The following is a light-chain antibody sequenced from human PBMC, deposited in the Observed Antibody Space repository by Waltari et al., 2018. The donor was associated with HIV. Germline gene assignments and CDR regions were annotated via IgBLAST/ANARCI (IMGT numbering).Light chain of an antibody. CDR2: LGS. CDR3: MQALQTPT. J-gene: IGKJ1*01. V-gene: IGKV2-28*01. Sequence: DIVMTQSPLPLPVTPGEPASISCRPSKSLLHSNGYNFLEWYQQKPGQSPQLMVYLGSYQAAGVPDRFSGSGSGTDFTLKISRVEAEDVGVYCCMQALQTPTFGQGTKVEIK. CDR1: KSLLHSNGYNF.